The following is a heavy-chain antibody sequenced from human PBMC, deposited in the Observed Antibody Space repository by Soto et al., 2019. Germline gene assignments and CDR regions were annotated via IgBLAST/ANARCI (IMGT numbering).Heavy chain of an antibody. V-gene: IGHV4-39*01. D-gene: IGHD1-26*01. J-gene: IGHJ4*02. CDR1: GGSISSSSYY. CDR2: IYYSGST. Sequence: SETLSLTCTVSGGSISSSSYYWGWIRQPPGKGLEWIGSIYYSGSTYYNPSLKSRVTLSVDTSKNQFSLNLGSVTAADTAVYYCARPGGTGGSYFDYWGQGTLVTVSS. CDR3: ARPGGTGGSYFDY.